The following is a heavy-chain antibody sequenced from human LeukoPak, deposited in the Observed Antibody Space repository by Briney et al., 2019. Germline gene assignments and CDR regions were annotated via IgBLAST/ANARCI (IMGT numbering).Heavy chain of an antibody. V-gene: IGHV4-39*01. Sequence: SETLSLTCTVSGGSISSSSYYWGWIRQPPGKGLEWIGSIYYSGSTYYNPSLKSRFTISVDTSKNQFSLKLSSVTAADTAVYYCANSLYSSGWSVYYYGMDVWGQGTTVTVSS. CDR1: GGSISSSSYY. J-gene: IGHJ6*02. D-gene: IGHD6-19*01. CDR3: ANSLYSSGWSVYYYGMDV. CDR2: IYYSGST.